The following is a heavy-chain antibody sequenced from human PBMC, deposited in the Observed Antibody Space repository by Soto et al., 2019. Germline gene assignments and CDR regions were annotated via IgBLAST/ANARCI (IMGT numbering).Heavy chain of an antibody. J-gene: IGHJ3*02. CDR1: GFTFSSHG. CDR3: ERDGQYRTDGFDI. Sequence: EAQLLESGGGSVQPGGSLRLSCAASGFTFSSHGMCWIRQAPGKGLEWISGLSRGGGSTYYVDSVKGRVTISRDNAKNTLDLIMKSLRVEDTALYYCERDGQYRTDGFDIWGQGTMVTVSS. D-gene: IGHD5-12*01. V-gene: IGHV3-23*01. CDR2: LSRGGGST.